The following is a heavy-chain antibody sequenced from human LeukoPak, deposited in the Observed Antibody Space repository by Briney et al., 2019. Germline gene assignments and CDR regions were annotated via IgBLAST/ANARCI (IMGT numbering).Heavy chain of an antibody. CDR1: GFTFSSYS. D-gene: IGHD4-17*01. Sequence: PGGSLRLSCAASGFTFSSYSMNWVRQAPGKGLEWVSSISSSSSYIYYADSVKGRFTISRDNAKNSLYLQMNSLRAEDMALYYCAKATPYGDYVSAFDIWGQGTMVTVSS. CDR2: ISSSSSYI. J-gene: IGHJ3*02. CDR3: AKATPYGDYVSAFDI. V-gene: IGHV3-21*04.